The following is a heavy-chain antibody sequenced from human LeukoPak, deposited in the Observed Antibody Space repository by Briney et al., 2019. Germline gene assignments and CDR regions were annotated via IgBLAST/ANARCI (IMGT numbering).Heavy chain of an antibody. Sequence: PGESLRLSCGASGFTFKTFGMHWVRQAPGKGLEWVAFIWNDGSNKYYADSVKGRFTISRDNSKNTLSLELNSLRVEDTAVYYCARDRGRVPTTGSAFDIWGRGTMVTVSS. J-gene: IGHJ3*02. CDR3: ARDRGRVPTTGSAFDI. D-gene: IGHD1-14*01. CDR1: GFTFKTFG. CDR2: IWNDGSNK. V-gene: IGHV3-33*01.